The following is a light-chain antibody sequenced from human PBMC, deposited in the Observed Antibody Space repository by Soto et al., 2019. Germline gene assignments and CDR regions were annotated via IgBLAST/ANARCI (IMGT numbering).Light chain of an antibody. CDR1: TSDVGGYNY. CDR2: EVS. V-gene: IGLV2-14*01. CDR3: LSKTSSISYV. Sequence: QSVLTQPASVSGSRGQSITISWTGTTSDVGGYNYVSWYQQHPGKVPKLLIHEVSNRPSGVSNRFSGSKSGNTASLTISGLQAEDEADYYCLSKTSSISYVFGTGTKVTVL. J-gene: IGLJ1*01.